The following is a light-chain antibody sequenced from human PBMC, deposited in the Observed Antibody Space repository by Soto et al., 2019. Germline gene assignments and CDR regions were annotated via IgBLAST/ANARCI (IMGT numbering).Light chain of an antibody. CDR2: WAS. V-gene: IGKV4-1*01. CDR1: QSVLYSSNNKNY. J-gene: IGKJ4*01. Sequence: DIVMTQSPDSLAVSLGERATINCKSSQSVLYSSNNKNYLAWYQQKPGQPPKLLIYWASTRESGVPDRFSGSGSGTDLTLTISSLQAEDVAVYYCQQYYSTPVLTFGGGTKVEIK. CDR3: QQYYSTPVLT.